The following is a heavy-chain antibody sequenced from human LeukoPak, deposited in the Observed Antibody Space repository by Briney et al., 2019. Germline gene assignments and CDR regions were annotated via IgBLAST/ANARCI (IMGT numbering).Heavy chain of an antibody. D-gene: IGHD3-10*01. J-gene: IGHJ4*02. CDR1: GFTFSSYA. Sequence: PGGSLRLSCAASGFTFSSYAMSWVRQAPGKGLEWVSAISGSGGSTYYADSVKGRFTISRDNSKNTLYLQMNSLRAEDTAVYYFAKADYGSGSFFDYWGQGTLVTVSS. CDR3: AKADYGSGSFFDY. CDR2: ISGSGGST. V-gene: IGHV3-23*01.